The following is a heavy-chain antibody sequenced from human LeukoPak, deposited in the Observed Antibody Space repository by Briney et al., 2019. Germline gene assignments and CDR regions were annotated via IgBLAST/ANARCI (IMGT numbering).Heavy chain of an antibody. J-gene: IGHJ4*02. V-gene: IGHV7-4-1*02. CDR2: INTNTGNP. CDR3: ARASTPKVGATIYYFDY. CDR1: GYTFTSYI. Sequence: ASVKVSCKASGYTFTSYILNWVRQAPGQGLECMGWINTNTGNPTYAQSFTGRFVFSLDTSVSTAYLQISSLKAEDTALYYCARASTPKVGATIYYFDYWGQGTLVTVSS. D-gene: IGHD1-26*01.